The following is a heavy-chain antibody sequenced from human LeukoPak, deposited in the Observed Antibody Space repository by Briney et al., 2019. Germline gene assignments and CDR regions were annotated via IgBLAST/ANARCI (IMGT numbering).Heavy chain of an antibody. V-gene: IGHV1-18*01. CDR3: ARYGPGPYYYYYMDV. CDR1: GYTFTSYG. Sequence: ASVKVSCKASGYTFTSYGISWVRQAPGQGREWMGWISAYNGNTNYAQKLQGRVTMTTDTSTSTAYMELRSLRSDDTAVYYCARYGPGPYYYYYMDVWGKGTTVTVSS. J-gene: IGHJ6*03. D-gene: IGHD3-10*01. CDR2: ISAYNGNT.